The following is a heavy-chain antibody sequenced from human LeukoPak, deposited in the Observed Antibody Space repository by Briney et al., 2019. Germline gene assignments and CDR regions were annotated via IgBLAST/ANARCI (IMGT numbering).Heavy chain of an antibody. CDR3: VRAGTTATIVDY. CDR1: GFTFSSYA. D-gene: IGHD4-17*01. J-gene: IGHJ4*02. V-gene: IGHV3-23*01. Sequence: GGSLRLSCAASGFTFSSYAMSWVRQAPGKGLEWVSAISGSGDNTYYADSVKGRFTISRDSSTNTLYLQMSSLRAEGTAVYYCVRAGTTATIVDYWGQGTLVTVSS. CDR2: ISGSGDNT.